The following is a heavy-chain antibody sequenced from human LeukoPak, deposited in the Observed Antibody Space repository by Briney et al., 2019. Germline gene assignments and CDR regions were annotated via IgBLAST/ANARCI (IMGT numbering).Heavy chain of an antibody. Sequence: ASEKVSCKASGYTFTSYGISWVRQPPGQGLERMGWISAYNGNTNHAQKLQGRVTMTTDTSTSTVYLELRSLRSEDTAVYYCARRGGGSPYYFDYWGQGTLVTVSS. CDR3: ARRGGGSPYYFDY. V-gene: IGHV1-18*01. J-gene: IGHJ4*02. D-gene: IGHD1-26*01. CDR1: GYTFTSYG. CDR2: ISAYNGNT.